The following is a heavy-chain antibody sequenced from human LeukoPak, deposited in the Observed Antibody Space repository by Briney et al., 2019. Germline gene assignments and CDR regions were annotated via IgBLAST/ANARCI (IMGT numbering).Heavy chain of an antibody. CDR3: AKDPFSSGLNWFDP. V-gene: IGHV3-30*02. J-gene: IGHJ5*02. CDR1: GFTFCTYG. CDR2: IRYDGSNK. Sequence: GGSLRLSCAPSGFTFCTYGMHWVRQAPGKGLEWVAFIRYDGSNKYYADSVKGRFTISRDNSKNTLYLQMNSLRAEDTAVYYCAKDPFSSGLNWFDPWGQGTLVTVSS. D-gene: IGHD6-19*01.